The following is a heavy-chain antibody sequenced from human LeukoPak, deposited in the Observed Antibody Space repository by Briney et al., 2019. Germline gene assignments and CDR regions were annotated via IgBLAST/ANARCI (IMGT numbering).Heavy chain of an antibody. Sequence: SETLSLTCTVSGGSISSYYWSWIRQPPGKGLEWIGYIYTSGSTNYNPSLKSRVTISVDTSKKQFSLKLSSVTAADTAVYYCARSGNFYYYYMDVWGKGTTVTISS. J-gene: IGHJ6*03. D-gene: IGHD1-1*01. CDR1: GGSISSYY. V-gene: IGHV4-4*09. CDR3: ARSGNFYYYYMDV. CDR2: IYTSGST.